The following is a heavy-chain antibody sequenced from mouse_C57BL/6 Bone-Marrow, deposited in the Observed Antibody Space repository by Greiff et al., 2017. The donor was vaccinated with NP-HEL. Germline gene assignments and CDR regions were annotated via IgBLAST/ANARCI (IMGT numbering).Heavy chain of an antibody. Sequence: VQLQQSGADLVKPGASVKLSCKASGYTFTSYWMHWVKQRPGRGLEWIGRIDPNSGGTKFNEKFKTKATLTVDKPSSTAYMQRSSLTSEDSAVYYCARDYYGSRGWYFDVWGTGTTVTVSS. CDR3: ARDYYGSRGWYFDV. J-gene: IGHJ1*03. CDR2: IDPNSGGT. V-gene: IGHV1-72*01. CDR1: GYTFTSYW. D-gene: IGHD1-1*01.